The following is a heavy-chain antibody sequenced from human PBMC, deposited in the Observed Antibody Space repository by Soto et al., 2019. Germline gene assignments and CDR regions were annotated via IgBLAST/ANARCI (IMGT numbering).Heavy chain of an antibody. Sequence: EVQLVESGGGLVQPGRSLRLSCAASGFNFADYAMHWVRQAPGKGLEWVSGINWNGGSIGYADSVKGRFTISRDNAKNSLYLQMNSLRVEDTALYYCTSTVGSQPQEGYRGQGTLVTVSS. J-gene: IGHJ4*02. CDR3: TSTVGSQPQEGY. V-gene: IGHV3-9*01. D-gene: IGHD6-13*01. CDR1: GFNFADYA. CDR2: INWNGGSI.